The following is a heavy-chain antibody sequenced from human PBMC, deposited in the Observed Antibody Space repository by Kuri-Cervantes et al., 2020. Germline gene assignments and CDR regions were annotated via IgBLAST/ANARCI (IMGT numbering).Heavy chain of an antibody. CDR3: ARDSYCSSTSCYDYYYYGMDV. Sequence: LSLTCAASVFTFSRYSMNWVRPAPGKGLEWVSSISSSSSYIYYADSVKGRFTISRDNAKNSLYLQMNSLRAEDTAVYYCARDSYCSSTSCYDYYYYGMDVWGQGTTVTVSS. CDR1: VFTFSRYS. V-gene: IGHV3-21*01. J-gene: IGHJ6*02. D-gene: IGHD2-2*01. CDR2: ISSSSSYI.